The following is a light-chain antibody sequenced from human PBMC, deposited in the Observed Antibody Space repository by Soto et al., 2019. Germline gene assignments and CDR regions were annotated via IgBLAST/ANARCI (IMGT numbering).Light chain of an antibody. CDR1: QSIISNY. V-gene: IGKV3-20*01. CDR3: QQYGRSPHLFT. CDR2: GAS. J-gene: IGKJ3*01. Sequence: EVVLTQSPGTLSLSPGERATLSCRSSQSIISNYLAWYQQKPGQAPRLLIYGASRRATGIPERFSGSGSGTDFTLTISRVEPEDFAVYYCQQYGRSPHLFTFGPGTEVDIK.